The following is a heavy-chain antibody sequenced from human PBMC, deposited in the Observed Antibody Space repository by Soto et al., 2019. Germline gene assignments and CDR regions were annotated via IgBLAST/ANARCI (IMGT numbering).Heavy chain of an antibody. V-gene: IGHV3-30*18. D-gene: IGHD3-10*01. CDR3: AKDGPSGWRGSGVGYFDY. CDR2: ISYDGSNK. Sequence: QVQLVESGGGVVQPGRSLRLSCAASGFTFSSYGMHWVRQAPGKGLEWVAVISYDGSNKYYADSVKGRFTISRDNSKNTLYLQMNSLRAEDTAVYYCAKDGPSGWRGSGVGYFDYWGQGTLVTVSS. CDR1: GFTFSSYG. J-gene: IGHJ4*02.